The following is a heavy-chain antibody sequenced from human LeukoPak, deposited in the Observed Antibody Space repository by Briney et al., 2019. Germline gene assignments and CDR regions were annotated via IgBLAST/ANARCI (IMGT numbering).Heavy chain of an antibody. J-gene: IGHJ4*02. D-gene: IGHD3-10*01. CDR1: GGSISSYY. CDR3: ARQGKITMIRGVIE. CDR2: IYTSGST. V-gene: IGHV4-4*09. Sequence: SETLSLTCTVSGGSISSYYWSWIRQPPGKGLEWIGYIYTSGSTNCNPSLKSRVTISVDTSKNQFSLKLSSVTAADTAVYYCARQGKITMIRGVIEWGQGTLVTVSS.